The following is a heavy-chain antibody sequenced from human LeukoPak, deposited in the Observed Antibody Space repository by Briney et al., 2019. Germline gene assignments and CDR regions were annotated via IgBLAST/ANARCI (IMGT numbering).Heavy chain of an antibody. CDR2: ISYDGSNE. V-gene: IGHV3-30*03. CDR3: ARDLGYCSGGSCTGPFLDY. J-gene: IGHJ4*02. Sequence: GETLRLSCAASGFTFSNYWMSWVRQAPGKGLEWVAVISYDGSNEYYADSVKGRFTISRDNSKNTLYLQMNSLRAEDTAVYYCARDLGYCSGGSCTGPFLDYWGQGTLVAVSS. CDR1: GFTFSNYW. D-gene: IGHD2-15*01.